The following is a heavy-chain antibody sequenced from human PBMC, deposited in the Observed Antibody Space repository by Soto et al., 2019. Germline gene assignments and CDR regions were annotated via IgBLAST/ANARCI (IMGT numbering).Heavy chain of an antibody. V-gene: IGHV4-39*01. CDR3: ARLCYGDYGDAFDI. CDR2: IYYSGST. Sequence: QLQLQESGPGLVKPSETLSLTCTVSGGSISSSSYYWGWIRQPPGKGLEWIGSIYYSGSTYYNPSRKSRVTISVDTAKNQFSLKLSSVTAADTAVYYCARLCYGDYGDAFDIWGQGTMVTVSS. J-gene: IGHJ3*02. D-gene: IGHD4-17*01. CDR1: GGSISSSSYY.